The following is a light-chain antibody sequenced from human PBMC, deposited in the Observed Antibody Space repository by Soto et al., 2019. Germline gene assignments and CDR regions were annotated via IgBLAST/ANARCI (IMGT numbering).Light chain of an antibody. J-gene: IGKJ4*01. CDR1: QSISSY. CDR3: QQSYSTLRT. V-gene: IGKV1-39*01. CDR2: AAS. Sequence: DIQLTQSPSFLSASVGDRVTITCRASQSISSYLNWYQQKPGKAPKLLIYAASSLQSGVPSRFSGSGSGTDFTLTISSLQPEDFATYYCQQSYSTLRTFGGGTKVDIK.